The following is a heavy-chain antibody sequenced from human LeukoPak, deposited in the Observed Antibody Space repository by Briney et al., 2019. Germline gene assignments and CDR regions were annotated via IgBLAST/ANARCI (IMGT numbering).Heavy chain of an antibody. D-gene: IGHD6-6*01. J-gene: IGHJ5*01. CDR2: ISYDGSNK. Sequence: GRSLRLSCAASGFTFSRYGMHWVRQASGKGLEWVAVISYDGSNKYYADSVKGRFTISRDNSKNTLYLQMNSLRAEDTAVYYCTRDPRHFDSCGQGTLVTVSS. CDR1: GFTFSRYG. CDR3: TRDPRHFDS. V-gene: IGHV3-30*03.